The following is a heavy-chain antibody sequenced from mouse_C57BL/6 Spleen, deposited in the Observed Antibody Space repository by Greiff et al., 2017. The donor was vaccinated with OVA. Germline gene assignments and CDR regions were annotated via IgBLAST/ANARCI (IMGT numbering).Heavy chain of an antibody. CDR1: GYTFTSYW. J-gene: IGHJ4*01. CDR3: ARRLDDGYENAMDY. CDR2: IDPNSGGT. V-gene: IGHV1-72*01. Sequence: QVQLQQPGAELVKPGASVKLSCKASGYTFTSYWMHWVKQRPGRGLEWIGRIDPNSGGTKYNEKFKSKATLTVDKPSSTAYMQLSSLTSEDSAVYYCARRLDDGYENAMDYWGQGTSVTVSS. D-gene: IGHD2-2*01.